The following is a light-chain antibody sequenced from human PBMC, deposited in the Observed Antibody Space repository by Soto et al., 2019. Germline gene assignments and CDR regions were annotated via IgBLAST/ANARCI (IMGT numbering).Light chain of an antibody. CDR2: DAS. J-gene: IGKJ1*01. CDR1: QTVNNNY. CDR3: QVYGMSPKT. V-gene: IGKV3-20*01. Sequence: EIVLTQSPGTLSLSPGERATLSCRASQTVNNNYLAWYQQKPGQAPRLLLFDASTRATGIPDRFSGSGSGTDFTLTISRLEPEDFAVYYCQVYGMSPKTFGQGTKVAIE.